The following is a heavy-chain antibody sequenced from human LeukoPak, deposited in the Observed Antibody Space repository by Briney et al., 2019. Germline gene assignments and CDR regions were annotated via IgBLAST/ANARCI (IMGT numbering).Heavy chain of an antibody. V-gene: IGHV3-33*03. D-gene: IGHD1-14*01. CDR2: IWYDGSNK. CDR3: AITGDYFDY. CDR1: GLTFSSSG. Sequence: TGGSLRLSCAASGLTFSSSGMHWVRQAPGKGLEWVAVIWYDGSNKYYADSVKGRFTISRDNAKNSLYLQMNSLRAEDTAVYYCAITGDYFDYWGQGTLVTVSS. J-gene: IGHJ4*02.